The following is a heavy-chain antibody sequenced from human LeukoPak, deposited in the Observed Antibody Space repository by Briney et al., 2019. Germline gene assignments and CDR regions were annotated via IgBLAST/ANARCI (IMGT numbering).Heavy chain of an antibody. J-gene: IGHJ6*01. D-gene: IGHD6-19*01. CDR2: IYDSGST. V-gene: IGHV4-39*01. CDR3: ARGSVVAGSPYYYFYGMDV. Sequence: SDTQSLTCTVSGGSIRIRYYYWGWIRRPPGKGLEWIGSIYDSGSTYYSPSLKSRVTIYVVTSKNQFSLKLNSVTAADTAVYYCARGSVVAGSPYYYFYGMDVWGQGTTVTVSS. CDR1: GGSIRIRYYY.